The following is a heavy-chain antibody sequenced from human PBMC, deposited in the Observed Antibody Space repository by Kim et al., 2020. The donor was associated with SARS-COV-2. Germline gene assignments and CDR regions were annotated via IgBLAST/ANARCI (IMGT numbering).Heavy chain of an antibody. CDR3: AREANYGSDAFDI. CDR2: INSDGSST. D-gene: IGHD3-10*01. Sequence: GGSLRLSCAASGFTFSSYWMHWVRQAPGKGLVWVSRINSDGSSTSYADSVKGRFTISRDNAKNTLYLQMNSLRAEDTAVYYCAREANYGSDAFDIWGQGTMVTVSS. CDR1: GFTFSSYW. J-gene: IGHJ3*02. V-gene: IGHV3-74*01.